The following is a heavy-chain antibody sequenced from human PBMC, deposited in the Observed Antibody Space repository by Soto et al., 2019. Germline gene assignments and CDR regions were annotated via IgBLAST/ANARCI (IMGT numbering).Heavy chain of an antibody. J-gene: IGHJ5*02. V-gene: IGHV1-69*13. CDR3: ARAIVGPTTTGWLDP. Sequence: SVKFSFKATGGTFSRYAISWVRQAPGQGLEWMGGIIPIFGTANYAQKFQGRVTITADESTSTAYMELSSLRFEDTAVYYCARAIVGPTTTGWLDPWGQGSLVTVSS. CDR1: GGTFSRYA. CDR2: IIPIFGTA. D-gene: IGHD1-26*01.